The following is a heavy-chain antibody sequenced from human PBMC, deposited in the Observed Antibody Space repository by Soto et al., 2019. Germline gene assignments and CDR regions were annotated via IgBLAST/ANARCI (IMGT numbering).Heavy chain of an antibody. J-gene: IGHJ6*02. D-gene: IGHD6-6*01. CDR2: MNPNSGNT. CDR3: ARGPKKAARPPYYYGMDV. V-gene: IGHV1-8*01. CDR1: GYTFTSYD. Sequence: QVQLVQSGAEVKKPGASVKVSCKASGYTFTSYDINWVRQATGQGLEWMGWMNPNSGNTGYAQKFQGRVTMTRNTSVSTAYMELSSLRSEDTAVYYCARGPKKAARPPYYYGMDVWGQGTTVTVSS.